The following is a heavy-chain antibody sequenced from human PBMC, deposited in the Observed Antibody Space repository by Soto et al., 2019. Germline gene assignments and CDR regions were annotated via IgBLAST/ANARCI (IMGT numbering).Heavy chain of an antibody. CDR1: GGTFSSYT. CDR2: IIPILGIA. CDR3: ARDRYCSGGSCYSAEYFQH. Sequence: QVQLVQSGAEVKKPGSSVKVSCKASGGTFSSYTISWVRQAPGQGLEWMGRIIPILGIANYAQKFQGRVTITADKSTSTAYMELSSLRSEDTAEYYCARDRYCSGGSCYSAEYFQHWGQGTLVTVSS. J-gene: IGHJ1*01. D-gene: IGHD2-15*01. V-gene: IGHV1-69*08.